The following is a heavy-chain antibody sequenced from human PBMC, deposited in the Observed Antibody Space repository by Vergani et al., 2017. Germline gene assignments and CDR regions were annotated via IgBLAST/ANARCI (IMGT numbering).Heavy chain of an antibody. CDR2: INPNSGGT. D-gene: IGHD1-26*01. J-gene: IGHJ4*02. V-gene: IGHV1-2*02. CDR3: ARDFGRRELLTIAGY. Sequence: QVQLVQSGAEVKKPGASVKVSCKASGYTFTGYYMHWVRQAPGQGLEWMGWINPNSGGTNYAQKFQGRVTMTRDTSISTAYMELSRLRSDDTAVYYCARDFGRRELLTIAGYWGQGTLVTVSS. CDR1: GYTFTGYY.